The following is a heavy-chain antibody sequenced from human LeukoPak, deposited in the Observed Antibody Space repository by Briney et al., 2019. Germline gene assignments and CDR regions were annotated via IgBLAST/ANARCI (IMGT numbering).Heavy chain of an antibody. CDR2: IIPIFGTA. D-gene: IGHD5-18*01. Sequence: GASVKVSCTASGGTFSSYAISWVRQAPGQGLEWMGGIIPIFGTANYAQKFQGRVTITADESTSTAYMELSSLRSEDTAVYYCASPGDFTRGYSYGPEDYYYGMDVWGQGTTVTVSS. J-gene: IGHJ6*02. V-gene: IGHV1-69*13. CDR1: GGTFSSYA. CDR3: ASPGDFTRGYSYGPEDYYYGMDV.